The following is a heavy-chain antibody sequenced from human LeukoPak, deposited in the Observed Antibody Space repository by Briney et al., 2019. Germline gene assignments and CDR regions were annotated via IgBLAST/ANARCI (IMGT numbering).Heavy chain of an antibody. J-gene: IGHJ3*02. Sequence: GGSLRLSCAASGFSFSSYWMSWVRQAPGKGLEWVANIKQDGSEKYYVDSVKGRFTISRDNAKKSLYLQMNSLRAEDTAVYYCARDQDGSGNYYLHAFDIWGQGTMVTVSS. CDR2: IKQDGSEK. CDR3: ARDQDGSGNYYLHAFDI. CDR1: GFSFSSYW. V-gene: IGHV3-7*01. D-gene: IGHD3-10*01.